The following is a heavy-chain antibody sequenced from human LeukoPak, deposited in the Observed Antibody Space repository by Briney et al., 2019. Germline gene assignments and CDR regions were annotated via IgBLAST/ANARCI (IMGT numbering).Heavy chain of an antibody. D-gene: IGHD2/OR15-2a*01. CDR3: ARGSNRGVYYYYYYMAV. CDR2: IYTSGST. J-gene: IGHJ6*03. Sequence: SETLSLTCTVSGGSISSYYWSWIRQPAGKGLEWIGRIYTSGSTNYNPSLKSRVTMSVDTSKNQFSLKLSSVTAADTAVYYCARGSNRGVYYYYYYMAVWGKGTTVTVSS. CDR1: GGSISSYY. V-gene: IGHV4-4*07.